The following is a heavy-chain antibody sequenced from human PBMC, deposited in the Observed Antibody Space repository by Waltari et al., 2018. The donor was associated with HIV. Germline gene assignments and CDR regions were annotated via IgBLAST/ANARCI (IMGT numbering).Heavy chain of an antibody. V-gene: IGHV3-21*01. Sequence: LVESGGGVVKPGRSLRLSCVGSGFSFNSYNMNWVRHIPGKRFEWVAFISSVSSYIYYSNSVKDRFIVARDNDKRTLYLQMNRLTVADTAIYYCARDSEASTVTLKSSLWGRGTMVTVSS. J-gene: IGHJ1*01. CDR2: ISSVSSYI. CDR1: GFSFNSYN. D-gene: IGHD4-17*01. CDR3: ARDSEASTVTLKSSL.